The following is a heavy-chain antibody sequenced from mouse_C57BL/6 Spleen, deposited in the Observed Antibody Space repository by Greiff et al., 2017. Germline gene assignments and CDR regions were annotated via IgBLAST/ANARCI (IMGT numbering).Heavy chain of an antibody. Sequence: QVQLQQPGAELVKPGASVKMSCKASGYTFTSYWITWVKQRPGQGLEWIGDIYPGSGSTNYNEKFKSKATLTVDTSSSTAYLQLSSLTSGDSAVYYCARTAPYSNARFSYWGQGTLVTVSA. D-gene: IGHD2-5*01. J-gene: IGHJ3*01. CDR3: ARTAPYSNARFSY. CDR2: IYPGSGST. V-gene: IGHV1-55*01. CDR1: GYTFTSYW.